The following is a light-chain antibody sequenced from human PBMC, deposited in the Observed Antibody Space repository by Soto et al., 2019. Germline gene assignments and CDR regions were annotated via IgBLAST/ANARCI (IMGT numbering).Light chain of an antibody. CDR2: AAS. CDR1: QGISSY. V-gene: IGKV1-9*01. J-gene: IGKJ1*01. Sequence: IQLTQSPSSLSASVGDRVTITCRASQGISSYLAWYQQKPGKAPKLLIYAASTLESGVPSRFSGSRSGTDFALTISSLQPEDFATYYCQQLNSYPAFGQGTKVEIK. CDR3: QQLNSYPA.